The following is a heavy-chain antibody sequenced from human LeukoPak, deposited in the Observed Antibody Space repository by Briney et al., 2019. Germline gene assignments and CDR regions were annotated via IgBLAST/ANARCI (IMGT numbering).Heavy chain of an antibody. CDR2: ISGSGGNT. V-gene: IGHV3-23*01. Sequence: GGALIRSCWTSGVTGESEVMGGGRQATGKRLEWVSVISGSGGNTNYADSVKGRFTISRDNSKNTLYLQMNSLRADDTAVYYCAKDRRSAYKMDYFDYWGQGILVTVSP. CDR1: GVTGESEV. CDR3: AKDRRSAYKMDYFDY. D-gene: IGHD5-12*01. J-gene: IGHJ4*02.